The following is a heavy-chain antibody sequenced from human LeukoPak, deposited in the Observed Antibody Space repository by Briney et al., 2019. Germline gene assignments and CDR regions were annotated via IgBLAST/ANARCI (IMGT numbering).Heavy chain of an antibody. CDR1: GGTFSSYA. Sequence: ASVKVSCKASGGTFSSYAISWVRQAPGHGLERMGWINPNSGGTNYAQKFQRRVTMTRDTSISTAYMELSRLRSDDTAVYYCARDGSSGWLVDYWGQGTLVTVAS. D-gene: IGHD6-19*01. CDR3: ARDGSSGWLVDY. V-gene: IGHV1-2*02. J-gene: IGHJ4*02. CDR2: INPNSGGT.